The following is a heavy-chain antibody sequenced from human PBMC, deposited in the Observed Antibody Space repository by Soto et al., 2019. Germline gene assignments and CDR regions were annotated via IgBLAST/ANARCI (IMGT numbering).Heavy chain of an antibody. Sequence: GGSLRLSCAASGFTFSSYSMNWVRQAPGKGLEWVSYISSSSSTIYYADSVKGRFTISRDNAKNSLYLQMNSLRDEDTAVYYCARYLWSGWAANWFDPWGQGTLVTVSS. CDR2: ISSSSSTI. CDR1: GFTFSSYS. D-gene: IGHD3-3*01. J-gene: IGHJ5*02. V-gene: IGHV3-48*02. CDR3: ARYLWSGWAANWFDP.